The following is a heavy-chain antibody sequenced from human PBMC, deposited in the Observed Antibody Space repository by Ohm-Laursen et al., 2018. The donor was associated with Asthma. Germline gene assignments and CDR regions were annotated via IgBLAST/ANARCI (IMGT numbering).Heavy chain of an antibody. V-gene: IGHV3-21*01. CDR3: ARIGPEWELPGREYSLHH. CDR2: ISTASSFI. CDR1: GYTFSRYS. J-gene: IGHJ1*01. Sequence: SLRPSCAASGYTFSRYSIHWVRQIPGKGLEWVASISTASSFIYYADSVRGRFTTSRDNARNSVYLQMNSLRAEDTALYYCARIGPEWELPGREYSLHHWGEGTLVTVSS. D-gene: IGHD1-26*01.